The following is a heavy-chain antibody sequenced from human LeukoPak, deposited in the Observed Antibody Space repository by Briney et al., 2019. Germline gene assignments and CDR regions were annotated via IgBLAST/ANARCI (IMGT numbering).Heavy chain of an antibody. CDR3: AKGGSSWYPHAFDI. J-gene: IGHJ3*02. Sequence: GGSLRLSYAASGFTFSINAMSWVRQAPGKGLEWVSAISGSGGSTYYADSVKGRFTISRDNSKNTVYLQMNSLRGEDTAIYYCAKGGSSWYPHAFDIWGQGTMVTVSS. D-gene: IGHD6-13*01. CDR2: ISGSGGST. CDR1: GFTFSINA. V-gene: IGHV3-23*01.